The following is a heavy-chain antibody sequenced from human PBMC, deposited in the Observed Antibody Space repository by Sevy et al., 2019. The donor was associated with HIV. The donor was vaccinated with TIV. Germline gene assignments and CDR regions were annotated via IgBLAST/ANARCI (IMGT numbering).Heavy chain of an antibody. CDR2: IWYDGTNK. Sequence: GGSLRLSCAASGFTFSSYGMHWVRQAPGKGLEWVAVIWYDGTNKYYAYSVKGRFTISRDNSRNTLYLQMNRLRAEDTAVYYCATDRNVWGTDLFDFWGQGTLVTVSS. CDR1: GFTFSSYG. J-gene: IGHJ4*02. D-gene: IGHD3-16*01. V-gene: IGHV3-33*01. CDR3: ATDRNVWGTDLFDF.